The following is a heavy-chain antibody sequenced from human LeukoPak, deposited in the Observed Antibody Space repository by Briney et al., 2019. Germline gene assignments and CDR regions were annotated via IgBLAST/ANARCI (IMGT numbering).Heavy chain of an antibody. CDR3: AIFPEVTIFGVVTPGEFDY. CDR2: IIPIFGTA. J-gene: IGHJ4*02. Sequence: SVKVSCKASGGTFSSYAISWVRQAPGQGLEWMGGIIPIFGTANYAQKFQGRVTITTDESTSTAYMELSSLRSEDTAVYYCAIFPEVTIFGVVTPGEFDYWGQGTLVTVSS. CDR1: GGTFSSYA. D-gene: IGHD3-3*01. V-gene: IGHV1-69*05.